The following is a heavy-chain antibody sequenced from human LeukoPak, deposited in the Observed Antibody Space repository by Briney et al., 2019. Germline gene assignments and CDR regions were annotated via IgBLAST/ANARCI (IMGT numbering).Heavy chain of an antibody. V-gene: IGHV3-23*01. CDR2: ISGSGGST. CDR1: GFTFSSYA. CDR3: AKDLDSSGYYLTFDY. Sequence: GGSLRLSCAASGFTFSSYAMSWVRQAPGKGLEWVSAISGSGGSTYYADSVKGRFTISRDNSKNTLHLQMNSLRAEDTAVYYCAKDLDSSGYYLTFDYWGQGTLVTVSS. D-gene: IGHD3-22*01. J-gene: IGHJ4*02.